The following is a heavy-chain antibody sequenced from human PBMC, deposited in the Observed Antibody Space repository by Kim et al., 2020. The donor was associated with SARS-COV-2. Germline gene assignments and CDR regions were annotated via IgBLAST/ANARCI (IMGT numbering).Heavy chain of an antibody. CDR3: AKDLFDSSGLDY. D-gene: IGHD3-22*01. Sequence: GGSLSLSCAASGFSFSSYGMHWVRQAPGKGLEWVAVISYDGKNEFYGDPVKGRFTISRDNSQSTLHLQMNSLTDADTAVYYCAKDLFDSSGLDYWGQGTL. J-gene: IGHJ4*02. V-gene: IGHV3-30*18. CDR1: GFSFSSYG. CDR2: ISYDGKNE.